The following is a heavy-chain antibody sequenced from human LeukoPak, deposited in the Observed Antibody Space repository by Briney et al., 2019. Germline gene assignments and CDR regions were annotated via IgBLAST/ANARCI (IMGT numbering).Heavy chain of an antibody. D-gene: IGHD6-13*01. CDR3: AKDHSSSWYDYFFDH. Sequence: GGSLRLSCEASGFAFSSSAMSWVRQAPGKGLEWVSTISGAGGSTWYADSVKGRFTISRDNSKNSLSLQMSSLRAEDTARYYCAKDHSSSWYDYFFDHWGQGTLVTVSS. CDR2: ISGAGGST. J-gene: IGHJ4*02. CDR1: GFAFSSSA. V-gene: IGHV3-23*01.